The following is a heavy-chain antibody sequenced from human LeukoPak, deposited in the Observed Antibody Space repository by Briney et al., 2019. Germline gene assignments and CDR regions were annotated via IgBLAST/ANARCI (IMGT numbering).Heavy chain of an antibody. D-gene: IGHD3-22*01. J-gene: IGHJ4*02. CDR1: GYSISSGYY. Sequence: SETLSLTCAVAGYSISSGYYWGWSRQPPGKGLEWIGSIYHSGSTYYNPSLKGPVTISVDTSKNQFSLKLSSVTAADTAVYYCARAGYYDSSGYYYYWGQGTLVTVSS. CDR3: ARAGYYDSSGYYYY. V-gene: IGHV4-38-2*01. CDR2: IYHSGST.